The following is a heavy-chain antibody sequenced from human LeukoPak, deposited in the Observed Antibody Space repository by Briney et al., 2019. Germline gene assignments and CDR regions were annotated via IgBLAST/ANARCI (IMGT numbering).Heavy chain of an antibody. D-gene: IGHD5-18*01. V-gene: IGHV3-66*01. J-gene: IGHJ4*02. Sequence: PGGSLRLSCAASGFTVSSNYMSWVRQAPGKGLEWVSVIYSGGSTYYADSVKGRFTISRDNSKNTLYLQMNSLRAEDTAVYYCARGTLGPDTAMAYFDYWGQGTLVTVSS. CDR3: ARGTLGPDTAMAYFDY. CDR2: IYSGGST. CDR1: GFTVSSNY.